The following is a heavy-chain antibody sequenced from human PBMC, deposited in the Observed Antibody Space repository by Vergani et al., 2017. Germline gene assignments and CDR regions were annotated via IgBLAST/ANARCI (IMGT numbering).Heavy chain of an antibody. CDR2: IYYSGST. CDR3: ARFELRFLXTDY. D-gene: IGHD3-3*01. J-gene: IGHJ4*02. V-gene: IGHV4-39*01. Sequence: QLQLQESGPGLVKPSETLSLTCTVSGGSISSSSYYWGWIRQPPGKGLEWIGSIYYSGSTYYNPSLKSRVTISVDTSKNQFSLKLSSVTAADTAVYYCARFELRFLXTDYWGQGTLVTVSS. CDR1: GGSISSSSYY.